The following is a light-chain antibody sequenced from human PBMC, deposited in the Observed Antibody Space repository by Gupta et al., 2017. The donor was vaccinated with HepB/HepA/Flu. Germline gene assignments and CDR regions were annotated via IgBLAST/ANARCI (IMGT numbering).Light chain of an antibody. V-gene: IGKV1-12*01. Sequence: DIQMTQSPSSVSAFLGDTVTMTCRASQDVSNWLAWYQQKPGKAPNLLIFSASRLQSGVPSRFSGSGYGTDFTLIISSLQPEDFATYYCQQADTFPWTFGQGTKVEI. CDR2: SAS. CDR1: QDVSNW. J-gene: IGKJ1*01. CDR3: QQADTFPWT.